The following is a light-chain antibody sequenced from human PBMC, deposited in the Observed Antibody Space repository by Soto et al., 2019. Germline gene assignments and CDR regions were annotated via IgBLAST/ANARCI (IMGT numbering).Light chain of an antibody. CDR3: QERSNWPPLT. Sequence: EIVLPQSPATLSLSPGERATLSCRASQSVSSYLAWYQQKPGQAPRLLIYDASNRATGIPARFSGSGSGTDFTLTISSLEPEDFAVYDDQERSNWPPLTFGGGTMVEIK. CDR1: QSVSSY. V-gene: IGKV3-11*01. CDR2: DAS. J-gene: IGKJ4*01.